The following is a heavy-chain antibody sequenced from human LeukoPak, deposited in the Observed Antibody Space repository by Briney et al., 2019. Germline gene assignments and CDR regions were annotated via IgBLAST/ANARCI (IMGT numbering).Heavy chain of an antibody. V-gene: IGHV7-4-1*02. CDR3: ARKSVAATPRDIVYQYSYMDV. CDR2: ISTNTGNP. D-gene: IGHD2-15*01. J-gene: IGHJ6*03. CDR1: GYTFTSYA. Sequence: ASVKVSCKSSGYTFTSYAMDWVRQAPGQGLEWMGWISTNTGNPTYAQGFTGRFVFSLDTSVSTAYLQISSLKAEDTAVYYCARKSVAATPRDIVYQYSYMDVWGKGTTVTVSS.